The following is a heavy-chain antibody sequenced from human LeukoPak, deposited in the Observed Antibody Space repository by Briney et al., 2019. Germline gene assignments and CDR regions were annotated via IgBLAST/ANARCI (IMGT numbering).Heavy chain of an antibody. CDR3: AKDEVTSGGGLAS. V-gene: IGHV3-53*01. Sequence: PGGSLRLSCAASGFTVSGTHMSWVRQAPGKGLEWVSAMYTGGTTYYADSVTGRFTVSRDTSRSTLFLHMDSLRAEDTAVYYCAKDEVTSGGGLASWGQGTLVIVSS. D-gene: IGHD2-21*02. J-gene: IGHJ5*01. CDR1: GFTVSGTH. CDR2: MYTGGTT.